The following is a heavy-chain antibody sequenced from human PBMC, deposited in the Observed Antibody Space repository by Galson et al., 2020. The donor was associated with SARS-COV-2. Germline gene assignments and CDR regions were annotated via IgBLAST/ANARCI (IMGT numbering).Heavy chain of an antibody. Sequence: ASETLSLTCTVSGGSIRSGGYYWNWIRQHPGQGLEWIGDIDDSGSTHYNPSLKSRVTISVDTSKNQFSLKLSSVTAADTAVYYCARDRGKLELWKTGGGFDHWGQGTLVNVSS. CDR1: GGSIRSGGYY. V-gene: IGHV4-31*03. CDR2: IDDSGST. J-gene: IGHJ4*02. D-gene: IGHD5-18*01. CDR3: ARDRGKLELWKTGGGFDH.